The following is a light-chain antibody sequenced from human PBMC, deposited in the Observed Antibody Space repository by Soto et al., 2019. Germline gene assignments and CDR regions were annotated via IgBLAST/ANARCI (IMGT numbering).Light chain of an antibody. V-gene: IGLV2-14*01. CDR1: SSDVGGYNY. Sequence: QSVLTQPASVSGSPGQSITISCTGTSSDVGGYNYVSWYQQHPGKAPKLMIYEVSNRPSGVSNRFSGSKSGNTASLIISGLQPEDEADYYCSSFTTSSTVVFGGGTQLTVL. CDR3: SSFTTSSTVV. J-gene: IGLJ2*01. CDR2: EVS.